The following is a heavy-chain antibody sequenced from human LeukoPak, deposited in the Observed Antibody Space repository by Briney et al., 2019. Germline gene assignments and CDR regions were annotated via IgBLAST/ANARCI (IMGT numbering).Heavy chain of an antibody. V-gene: IGHV3-33*01. CDR1: GFTFSSYG. Sequence: PGRSLRLSCAASGFTFSSYGMHWVRQAPGKGLEWVAVIWCDGSNKYYADSVKGRFTISRDNSKNTLYLQMNSLRAEDTAVYYCAREALLPSYYYYGMDVWGQGTTVTVSS. CDR3: AREALLPSYYYYGMDV. CDR2: IWCDGSNK. D-gene: IGHD2-15*01. J-gene: IGHJ6*02.